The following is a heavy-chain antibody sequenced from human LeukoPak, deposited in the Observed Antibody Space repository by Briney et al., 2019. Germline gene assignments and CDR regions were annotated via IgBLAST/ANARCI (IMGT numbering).Heavy chain of an antibody. CDR3: ASVLSGIAVAGSFDP. Sequence: SVKVSCKASGGTFSSYAISWVRQAPGQGLEWMGRIIPILGIANNAQKFQGRVTITADKSTSTAYMELSSLRSEDTAVYYCASVLSGIAVAGSFDPWGQGTLVTVSS. CDR2: IIPILGIA. J-gene: IGHJ5*02. CDR1: GGTFSSYA. D-gene: IGHD6-19*01. V-gene: IGHV1-69*04.